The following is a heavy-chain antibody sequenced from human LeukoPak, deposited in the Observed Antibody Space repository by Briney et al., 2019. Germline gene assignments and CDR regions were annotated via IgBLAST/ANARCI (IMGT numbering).Heavy chain of an antibody. CDR3: ARAQAVFAFLGYYYYMDV. D-gene: IGHD2/OR15-2a*01. CDR1: GFTFNRDW. V-gene: IGHV3-7*01. CDR2: IKEDGSEK. J-gene: IGHJ6*03. Sequence: PGGSLRLSCTASGFTFNRDWTAWVRQAPGKGLEWVANIKEDGSEKNYVDSVKGRFTISRDNAKNSLYLQMNSLRAEDTAVYYCARAQAVFAFLGYYYYMDVWGKGTTVTVSS.